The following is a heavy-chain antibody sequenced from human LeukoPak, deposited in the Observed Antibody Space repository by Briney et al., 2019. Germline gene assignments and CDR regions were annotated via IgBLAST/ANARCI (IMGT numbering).Heavy chain of an antibody. CDR1: GGSISSGDCY. V-gene: IGHV4-30-4*08. CDR2: IYYSGST. Sequence: SQTLSLTCTVSGGSISSGDCYWSWIRQPPGKGLEWIGYIYYSGSTYYNPSLKSRVTISVDTSKNQFSLKLSSVTAADTAVYYCAREPRITMVRGVSWGQGTLVTVSS. CDR3: AREPRITMVRGVS. J-gene: IGHJ4*02. D-gene: IGHD3-10*01.